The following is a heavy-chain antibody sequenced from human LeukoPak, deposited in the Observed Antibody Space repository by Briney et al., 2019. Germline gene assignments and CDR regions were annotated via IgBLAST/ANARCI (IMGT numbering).Heavy chain of an antibody. V-gene: IGHV4-34*01. CDR3: ATPYGATPGAFDI. J-gene: IGHJ3*02. Sequence: SETLSLTCAVYGGSFSGYYWSWIRQPPGKGLEWIGEINHSGSTNYNPSLKSRVTISVDTSKNQFSLKLSSVTATDTAVYYCATPYGATPGAFDIWGQGTMVTVSS. D-gene: IGHD4-17*01. CDR2: INHSGST. CDR1: GGSFSGYY.